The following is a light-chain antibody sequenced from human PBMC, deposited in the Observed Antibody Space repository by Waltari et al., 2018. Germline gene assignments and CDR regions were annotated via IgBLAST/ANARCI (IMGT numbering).Light chain of an antibody. CDR3: CSYAGFTTYAV. J-gene: IGLJ2*01. Sequence: QSALTPPASVSGSPGQSITISCTGTSSDIGGYNYVSLYQQYSGKAPKLIIYDVTRRSSGVSNRFTASKFGNTASLTISGLQAEDEADYYCCSYAGFTTYAVFGGGTKLTVL. CDR1: SSDIGGYNY. CDR2: DVT. V-gene: IGLV2-23*02.